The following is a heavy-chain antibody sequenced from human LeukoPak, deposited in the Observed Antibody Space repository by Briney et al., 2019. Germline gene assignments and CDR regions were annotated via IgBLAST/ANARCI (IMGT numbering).Heavy chain of an antibody. Sequence: GGSLRLSCAASGFTFTNYGMSWVRQAPGKGLEWVSAISGSGGSTYYADSVKGRFTISRDNSKNTLYLQMNSLRAEDTAVYYCAKVRDAYYDILTGYYTGYYYMDVWGKGTTVTISS. CDR2: ISGSGGST. J-gene: IGHJ6*03. V-gene: IGHV3-23*01. CDR1: GFTFTNYG. CDR3: AKVRDAYYDILTGYYTGYYYMDV. D-gene: IGHD3-9*01.